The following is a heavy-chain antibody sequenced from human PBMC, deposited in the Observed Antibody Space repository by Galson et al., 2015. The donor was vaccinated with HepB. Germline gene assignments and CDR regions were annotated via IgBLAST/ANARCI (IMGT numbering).Heavy chain of an antibody. Sequence: SETLSLTCTVSGGSISSSSYYWGWIRQPPGKGLEWIGSIYYSGSTYYNPSLKSRVTISVDTSKNQFSLKLSSVTAADTAVYYCASQGPMIVVVNPFSGDYWGQGTLVTVST. CDR2: IYYSGST. J-gene: IGHJ4*02. CDR3: ASQGPMIVVVNPFSGDY. CDR1: GGSISSSSYY. D-gene: IGHD3-22*01. V-gene: IGHV4-39*01.